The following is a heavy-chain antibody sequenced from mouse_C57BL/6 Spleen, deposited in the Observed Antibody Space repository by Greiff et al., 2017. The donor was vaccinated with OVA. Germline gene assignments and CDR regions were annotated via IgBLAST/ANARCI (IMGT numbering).Heavy chain of an antibody. D-gene: IGHD2-3*01. CDR2: IRLKSDNYAT. CDR1: GFTFSNYW. J-gene: IGHJ3*01. V-gene: IGHV6-3*01. CDR3: TRSIGWFAY. Sequence: EVKLEESGGGLVQPRGSMKLSCVASGFTFSNYWMNWVRQSPEKGLEWVAQIRLKSDNYATHYAESVKGRFTISRDDSKSSVYLQMNNLRAEDTGIYYCTRSIGWFAYWGQGTLVTVSA.